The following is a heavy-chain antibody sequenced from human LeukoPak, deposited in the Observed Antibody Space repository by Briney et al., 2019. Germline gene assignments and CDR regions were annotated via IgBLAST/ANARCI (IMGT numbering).Heavy chain of an antibody. CDR2: INAGNGNT. CDR3: ARGSYCSSTSCPWGEYYYYYMDV. Sequence: ASVKVSCKASGYTFTSYAMHWVRQAPGQRLEWMGWINAGNGNTKYSQKFQGRVTITRDTSASTAYMELSSLRSEDTAVYYCARGSYCSSTSCPWGEYYYYYMDVWGKGTTVTVSS. CDR1: GYTFTSYA. V-gene: IGHV1-3*01. J-gene: IGHJ6*03. D-gene: IGHD2-2*01.